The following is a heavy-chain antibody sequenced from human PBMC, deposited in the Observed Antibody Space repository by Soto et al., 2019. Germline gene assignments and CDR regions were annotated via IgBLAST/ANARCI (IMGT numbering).Heavy chain of an antibody. J-gene: IGHJ4*02. D-gene: IGHD6-19*01. V-gene: IGHV3-7*01. CDR2: IKRDGSER. CDR1: GFSFSGYW. Sequence: EVQLVEAGGGLVQPGGSLRLSCAASGFSFSGYWMTWVRQAPGKGLEWVANIKRDGSERHYVHSVRGRFTISRDNVNNSLYLQMNSLRAEDTAVYYGVRDSRWYVFDYWSQGTLVTVS. CDR3: VRDSRWYVFDY.